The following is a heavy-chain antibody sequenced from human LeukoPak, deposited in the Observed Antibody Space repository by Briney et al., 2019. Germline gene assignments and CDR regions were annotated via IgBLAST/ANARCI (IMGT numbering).Heavy chain of an antibody. CDR1: GGSISSSSYY. J-gene: IGHJ4*02. CDR3: ARQTAVTTEPFDY. Sequence: PSETLSLTCTVSGGSISSSSYYWGWIRQPPGKGLEWIGSIYYSGSTYYNPSLKSRVIISVDTSKNQFSLKLSSVTAADTAVYYCARQTAVTTEPFDYWGQGTLVTVSS. V-gene: IGHV4-39*01. D-gene: IGHD4-17*01. CDR2: IYYSGST.